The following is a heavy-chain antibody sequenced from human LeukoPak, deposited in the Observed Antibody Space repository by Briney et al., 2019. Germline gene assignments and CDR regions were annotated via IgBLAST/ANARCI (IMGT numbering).Heavy chain of an antibody. D-gene: IGHD4-17*01. J-gene: IGHJ4*02. Sequence: SQTLSLTCAVSGVSLNSGSYSWRWIRQPPGKGLDWIGFTHHTGSSSHNPSLKSRITISLEAYNNQFSLRLSSVTAADTAVYYCASLYYGDYISYFDYWGQGIMVSVSS. CDR3: ASLYYGDYISYFDY. CDR2: THHTGSS. CDR1: GVSLNSGSYS. V-gene: IGHV4-30-2*01.